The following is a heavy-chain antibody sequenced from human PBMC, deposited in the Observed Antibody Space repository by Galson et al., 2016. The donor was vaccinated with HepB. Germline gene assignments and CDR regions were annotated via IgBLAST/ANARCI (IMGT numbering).Heavy chain of an antibody. D-gene: IGHD6-13*01. CDR3: VKSNLAAPGCFYGMDV. J-gene: IGHJ6*02. Sequence: SLRLSCAASGFTFSSYGMHWVRQAPGKGLEWVAVISYDGSTKYYADSVKGRFTISRDNSKNTLYLQMRSLRAEDTAVYYCVKSNLAAPGCFYGMDVWGQGTPVTVSS. V-gene: IGHV3-30*18. CDR2: ISYDGSTK. CDR1: GFTFSSYG.